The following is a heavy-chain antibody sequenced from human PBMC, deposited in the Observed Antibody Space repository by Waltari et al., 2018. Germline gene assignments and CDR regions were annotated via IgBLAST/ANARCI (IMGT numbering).Heavy chain of an antibody. CDR3: ASSEMATFDY. CDR2: IYHSGST. D-gene: IGHD5-12*01. Sequence: QVQLQESGPGLVKPSQTLSLTCAVSGYSISSCYYWGWIRQPPGKGLEWIGSIYHSGSTYYNPSLKSRVTISVDTSKNQFSLKLSSVTAADTAVYYCASSEMATFDYWGQGTLVTVSS. CDR1: GYSISSCYY. J-gene: IGHJ4*02. V-gene: IGHV4-38-2*01.